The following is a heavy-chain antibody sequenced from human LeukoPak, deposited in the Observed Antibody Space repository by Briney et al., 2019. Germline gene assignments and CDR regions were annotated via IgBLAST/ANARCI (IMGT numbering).Heavy chain of an antibody. CDR1: GFTFKKYW. J-gene: IGHJ3*02. CDR3: ARGRVGLDDAFDI. D-gene: IGHD3/OR15-3a*01. Sequence: GGSLRLSCAASGFTFKKYWMNWVRQVPGKGLECLANIKEDGSETYYADSVKGRFTISRDNAKNSLYLQMNSLRAEDTAVYYCARGRVGLDDAFDIWGQGTMVTVSS. CDR2: IKEDGSET. V-gene: IGHV3-7*01.